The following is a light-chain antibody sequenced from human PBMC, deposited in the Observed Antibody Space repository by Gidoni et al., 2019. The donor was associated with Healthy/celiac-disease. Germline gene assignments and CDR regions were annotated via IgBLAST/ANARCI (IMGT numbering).Light chain of an antibody. V-gene: IGLV2-14*01. CDR1: SSDVGGYNY. J-gene: IGLJ1*01. Sequence: QSALTQPASVSGYPGQSITISCTVTSSDVGGYNYVSWYQQHQGKAPKLMIDEVSTRPSGVSNRFSGSKSGNTASLTISGLQAEDEADYYCSSYTSSMFFGTGTKVTVL. CDR2: EVS. CDR3: SSYTSSMF.